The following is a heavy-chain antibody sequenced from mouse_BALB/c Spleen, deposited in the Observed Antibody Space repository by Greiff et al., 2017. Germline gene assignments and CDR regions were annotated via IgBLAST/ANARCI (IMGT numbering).Heavy chain of an antibody. CDR1: GFTFSSYA. CDR2: ISSGGST. Sequence: EVKLMESGGGLVQPGGSRKLSCAASGFTFSSYAMSWVRQTPEKRLEWVASISSGGSTYYPDSVKGRFTISRDNARNILYLQMSSLRSEDTAMYYCARTYYGNYYYYAMDYWGQGTSVTVSS. J-gene: IGHJ4*01. D-gene: IGHD2-10*01. V-gene: IGHV5-6-5*01. CDR3: ARTYYGNYYYYAMDY.